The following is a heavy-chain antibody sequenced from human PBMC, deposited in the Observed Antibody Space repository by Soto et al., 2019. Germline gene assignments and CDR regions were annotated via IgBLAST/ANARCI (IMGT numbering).Heavy chain of an antibody. CDR3: ARCAYYDFWSGYRRWYFDY. J-gene: IGHJ4*02. D-gene: IGHD3-3*01. CDR1: GYTFTSYG. CDR2: ISAYNGNT. Sequence: ASVKVSGKASGYTFTSYGISWVRQAPGQGLEWMGWISAYNGNTNYAQKLQGRVTMTTDTSTSTAYMELRSLRSDDTAVYYCARCAYYDFWSGYRRWYFDYWGQGTLVTVSS. V-gene: IGHV1-18*01.